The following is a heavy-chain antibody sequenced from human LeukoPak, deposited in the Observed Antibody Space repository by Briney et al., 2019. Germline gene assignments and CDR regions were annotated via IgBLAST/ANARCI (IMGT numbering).Heavy chain of an antibody. Sequence: PGGSLRLSCAASGFTFSSYSMNWVRQPPGKGLEWIGEINHSGSTNYNPSLKSRVTISVDTSKNQFSLKLSSVTAADTAVYYCAMLYRKGPVGRMNAFDIWGQGTMVTVSS. CDR2: INHSGST. D-gene: IGHD2-8*01. J-gene: IGHJ3*02. CDR3: AMLYRKGPVGRMNAFDI. V-gene: IGHV4-34*08. CDR1: GFTFSSYS.